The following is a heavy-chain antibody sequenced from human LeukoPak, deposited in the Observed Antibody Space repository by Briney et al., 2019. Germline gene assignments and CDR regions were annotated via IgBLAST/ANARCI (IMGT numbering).Heavy chain of an antibody. Sequence: GASVKVSCKASGGTFSTYVISWVRQAPGQGLEWMGGIIPVFGTANYAEKFQDRVTITADKSTSTAYMGLSSLRSEDTAMYYCAINQAGYCGGGSCYRHEFYYMDVWGKGTSVTVSS. CDR3: AINQAGYCGGGSCYRHEFYYMDV. CDR1: GGTFSTYV. J-gene: IGHJ6*03. D-gene: IGHD2-15*01. CDR2: IIPVFGTA. V-gene: IGHV1-69*06.